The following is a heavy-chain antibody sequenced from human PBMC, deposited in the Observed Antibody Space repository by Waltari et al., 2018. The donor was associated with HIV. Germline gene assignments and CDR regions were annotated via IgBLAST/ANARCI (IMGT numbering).Heavy chain of an antibody. CDR2: IDPSYSYT. CDR3: AKLRSGSYDWFDP. D-gene: IGHD3-10*01. Sequence: EVQLVQSGAEVKKPGESLRISCKGSGYSFTSYWISWVRQMPGKGLEWMGRIDPSYSYTNYDPSFQGHVTISADKSISTAYLQWSSLKASDTAMYYCAKLRSGSYDWFDPWGQGTLVTVSS. V-gene: IGHV5-10-1*01. CDR1: GYSFTSYW. J-gene: IGHJ5*02.